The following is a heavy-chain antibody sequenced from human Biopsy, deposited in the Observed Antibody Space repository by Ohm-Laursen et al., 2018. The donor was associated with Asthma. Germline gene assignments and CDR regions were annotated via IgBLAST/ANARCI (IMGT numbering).Heavy chain of an antibody. Sequence: SLRLSCAASGFTFSSSAMSWVRQAPGKGLERVSAIIGSGGTTYYADSVRGRFTISRDNSKSTLFLQMDSLSAEDTAVYYCAKDFRGIAVAGDRGFDYWGQGTLVTVSS. J-gene: IGHJ4*02. CDR2: IIGSGGTT. V-gene: IGHV3-23*01. CDR1: GFTFSSSA. D-gene: IGHD6-19*01. CDR3: AKDFRGIAVAGDRGFDY.